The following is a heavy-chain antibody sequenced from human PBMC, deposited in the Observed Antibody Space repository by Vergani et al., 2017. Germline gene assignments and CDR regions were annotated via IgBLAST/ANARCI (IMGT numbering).Heavy chain of an antibody. CDR3: ARDRQGNCSGGSCYRRSFDY. CDR1: GYTFTGYY. J-gene: IGHJ4*02. D-gene: IGHD2-15*01. CDR2: INPNSGGT. V-gene: IGHV1-2*02. Sequence: QVQLVQSGAEVKKPGASVKVSCKASGYTFTGYYMHWVRQAPGQGLEWMGWINPNSGGTNYAQKFQGRVTMTRDTSISTAYMELSRLRSEDTAVYYCARDRQGNCSGGSCYRRSFDYWGQGTLVTVSS.